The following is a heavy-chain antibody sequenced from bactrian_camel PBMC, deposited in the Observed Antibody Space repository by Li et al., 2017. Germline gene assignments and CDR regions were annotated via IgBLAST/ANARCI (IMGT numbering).Heavy chain of an antibody. Sequence: QVQLVESGGGSVEAGGSLKLSCAVSGDIFSTSCMGWFRQAPGKGLEWASTIYTDASITDYADSAKGRFTISRDNAKSMLYLQMNSLKSEDTALYYCAAGDWGHSKWGQGTQVTVS. CDR1: GDIFSTSC. CDR3: AAGDWGHSK. J-gene: IGHJ4*01. V-gene: IGHV3-2*01. D-gene: IGHD5*01. CDR2: IYTDASIT.